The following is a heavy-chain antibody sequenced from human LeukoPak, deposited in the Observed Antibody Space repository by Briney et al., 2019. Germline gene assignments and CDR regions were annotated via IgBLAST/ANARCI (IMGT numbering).Heavy chain of an antibody. CDR2: IKNDGAVK. D-gene: IGHD6-13*01. J-gene: IGHJ4*02. CDR3: AKDSYSKGDF. Sequence: GGSLRLSCAASGFTLSSYWMHWVRQAPGKGLEWVANIKNDGAVKNYVDSVKGRFTISRDNAKNSLYLQMNSLRAGDTAVYYCAKDSYSKGDFWGQGVLVTVSS. V-gene: IGHV3-7*01. CDR1: GFTLSSYW.